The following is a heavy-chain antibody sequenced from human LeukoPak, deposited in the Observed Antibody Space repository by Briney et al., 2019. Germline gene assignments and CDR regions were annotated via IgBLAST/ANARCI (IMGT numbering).Heavy chain of an antibody. J-gene: IGHJ4*02. CDR2: INHSGRN. V-gene: IGHV4-34*01. D-gene: IGHD6-13*01. Sequence: SETLSLTCAVYGGSFSDYYWSWIRQPPGKGLEWIGEINHSGRNNYNPSLKSRVTISVDTSKNQFSLKLSSVTAADTAVYYCARDSSSYWGQGTLVTVSS. CDR1: GGSFSDYY. CDR3: ARDSSSY.